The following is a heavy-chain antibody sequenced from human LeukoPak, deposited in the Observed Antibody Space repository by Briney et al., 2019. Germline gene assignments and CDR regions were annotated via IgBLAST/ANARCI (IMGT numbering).Heavy chain of an antibody. CDR3: ARHVPVRATDAFDI. D-gene: IGHD3-16*01. CDR1: GGSISSYY. CDR2: IYYSGST. V-gene: IGHV4-59*08. J-gene: IGHJ3*02. Sequence: SETLSLTCTVSGGSISSYYWSWIRQPPGKGLEWIGYIYYSGSTNYNPSLKSRVTISVDTSKNQFSLKLSSVTAADTAVYYCARHVPVRATDAFDIWGQGTMVTVSS.